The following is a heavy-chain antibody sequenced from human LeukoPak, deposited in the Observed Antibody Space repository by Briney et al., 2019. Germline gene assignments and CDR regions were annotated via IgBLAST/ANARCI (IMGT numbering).Heavy chain of an antibody. CDR3: TRGGNNFYSGYFLDY. CDR2: ITDSSGTT. V-gene: IGHV3-23*01. Sequence: GGSLRLSCAASGFTFSSYWMSWVRQAPGKGVEWVSVITDSSGTTYYADSVKGRFTISRDNSKSTLYLQVNSLRAEDTAIYYCTRGGNNFYSGYFLDYWGQGTLVTVSS. CDR1: GFTFSSYW. J-gene: IGHJ4*02. D-gene: IGHD3-3*01.